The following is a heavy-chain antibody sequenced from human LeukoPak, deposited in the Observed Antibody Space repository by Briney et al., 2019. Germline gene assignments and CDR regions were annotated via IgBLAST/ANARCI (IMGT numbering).Heavy chain of an antibody. CDR1: GFTFSSYA. V-gene: IGHV3-20*04. CDR2: INWNGGST. J-gene: IGHJ6*03. Sequence: GGSLRLSCAASGFTFSSYAMSWVRQAPGKGLEWVSGINWNGGSTGYADSVKGRFTISRDNAKNSLYLQMNSLRAEDTALYYCARARDRYYYYYYMDVWGKGTTVTVSS. CDR3: ARARDRYYYYYYMDV.